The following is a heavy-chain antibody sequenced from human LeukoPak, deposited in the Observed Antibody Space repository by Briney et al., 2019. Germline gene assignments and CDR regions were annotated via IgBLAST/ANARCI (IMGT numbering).Heavy chain of an antibody. D-gene: IGHD3-10*01. CDR3: AKRGVVIRVVLVGFHKEAYYFDS. CDR1: GITLSNYG. V-gene: IGHV3-23*01. CDR2: ISGSGGGT. Sequence: PGGSLRVSCAVSGITLSNYGMSWVRQARGKGLEWVAGISGSGGGTVYADSVKGRFTISRDNPKNTLYLQMNSLRAEDTAVYFCAKRGVVIRVVLVGFHKEAYYFDSWGQGALVTVSS. J-gene: IGHJ4*02.